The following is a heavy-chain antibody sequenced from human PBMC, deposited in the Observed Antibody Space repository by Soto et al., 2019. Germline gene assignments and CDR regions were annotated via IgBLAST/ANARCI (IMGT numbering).Heavy chain of an antibody. Sequence: GGSLRLSCAASGFTFSSYWMHWVRQAPGKGLVWVSRINSDGSSTSYADSVKGRFTISRDNAKNTLYLQMNSLRAEDTAVYYCAKHLVSKGATAFDYWGQGTLVTVSS. CDR2: INSDGSST. V-gene: IGHV3-74*01. J-gene: IGHJ4*02. CDR1: GFTFSSYW. CDR3: AKHLVSKGATAFDY. D-gene: IGHD6-13*01.